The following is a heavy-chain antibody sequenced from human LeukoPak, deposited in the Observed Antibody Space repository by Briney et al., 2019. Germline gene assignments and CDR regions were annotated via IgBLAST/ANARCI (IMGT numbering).Heavy chain of an antibody. CDR3: ARTVSWSYFDAFDF. J-gene: IGHJ3*01. Sequence: PSETLSLTCAVSGYSISSGYYWGWIRQPPGRGVVCICIIYDGGYTHYNPSLKTRFPLSVETSKNHLSLKLCAVTAADTAVYYWARTVSWSYFDAFDFWGQGTRVTVSS. V-gene: IGHV4-38-2*01. D-gene: IGHD1-26*01. CDR1: GYSISSGYY. CDR2: IYDGGYT.